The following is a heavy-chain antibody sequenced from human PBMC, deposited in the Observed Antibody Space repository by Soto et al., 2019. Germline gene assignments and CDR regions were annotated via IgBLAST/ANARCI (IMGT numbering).Heavy chain of an antibody. V-gene: IGHV4-61*01. CDR1: GGSVSSGSYY. Sequence: SETLSLTCTVSGGSVSSGSYYWSWIRQPPGKGLEWIGYIYYSGSTNYNPSLKSRVTISVDTSKNQFSLKLSSVTAADTAVYYCARWDVIVGATDSFDYWGQGTLVTVSS. CDR3: ARWDVIVGATDSFDY. J-gene: IGHJ4*02. D-gene: IGHD1-26*01. CDR2: IYYSGST.